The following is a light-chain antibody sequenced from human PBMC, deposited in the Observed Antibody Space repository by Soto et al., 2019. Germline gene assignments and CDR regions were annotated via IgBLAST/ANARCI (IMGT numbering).Light chain of an antibody. CDR3: QQYNSYSRT. V-gene: IGKV1-5*03. CDR1: QTISSW. J-gene: IGKJ1*01. Sequence: DIQMTQSPSTLSGSVVDRVTITCRASQTISSWLAWYQQKPGKAPKLLIYKASTLKTGVPSRFSGSGSGTECTLTISSLQPDDFATYYCQQYNSYSRTFGQGTKGDIK. CDR2: KAS.